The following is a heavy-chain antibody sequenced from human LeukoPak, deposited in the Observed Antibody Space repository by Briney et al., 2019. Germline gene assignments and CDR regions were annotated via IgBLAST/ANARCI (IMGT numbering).Heavy chain of an antibody. J-gene: IGHJ6*03. D-gene: IGHD2-2*02. CDR2: ISSSSSYI. V-gene: IGHV3-21*01. CDR3: ARLGYCSTTSCYTGDYYSYMDV. Sequence: TGGSLRLSCAASGFTFSSYSMNWVRQAPGKGLEWVSSISSSSSYIYYADSVKGRFTISRDNAKKSLSLQMNSLRAEDTAVYYCARLGYCSTTSCYTGDYYSYMDVWGKGTTVTVSS. CDR1: GFTFSSYS.